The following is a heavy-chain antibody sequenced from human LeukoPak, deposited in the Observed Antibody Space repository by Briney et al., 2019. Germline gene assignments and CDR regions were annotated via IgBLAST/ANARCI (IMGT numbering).Heavy chain of an antibody. J-gene: IGHJ4*02. Sequence: SETLSLTCTVSGGSISSYYWSWIRQPPGKGLEWIGYMYYSGSTTYNPSLKSRVTISVDTSKNQLSLKLSSVTAADTAVYYCARDKQPGDYRGQGTLVTVSS. V-gene: IGHV4-59*01. D-gene: IGHD5-18*01. CDR2: MYYSGST. CDR1: GGSISSYY. CDR3: ARDKQPGDY.